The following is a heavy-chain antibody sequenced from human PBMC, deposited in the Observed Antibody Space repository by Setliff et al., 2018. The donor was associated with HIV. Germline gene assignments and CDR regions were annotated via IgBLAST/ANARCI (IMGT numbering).Heavy chain of an antibody. CDR1: GFTFSSYA. CDR2: ISYDGINK. V-gene: IGHV3-30*04. CDR3: ARAVGPGAIHF. J-gene: IGHJ4*02. D-gene: IGHD3-10*01. Sequence: GGSLRLSCAASGFTFSSYAMHWVRQAPGKGLEWVAVISYDGINKYYADSVKGRFTISRDNSKNTLYLQMNSLRAEDTAVYYCARAVGPGAIHFWGQGTLVTVSS.